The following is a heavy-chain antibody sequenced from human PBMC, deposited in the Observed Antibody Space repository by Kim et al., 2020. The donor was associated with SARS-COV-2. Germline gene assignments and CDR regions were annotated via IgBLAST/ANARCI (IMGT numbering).Heavy chain of an antibody. V-gene: IGHV3-33*01. D-gene: IGHD3-9*01. CDR2: IWYDGSNK. J-gene: IGHJ4*02. Sequence: GGSLRLSCAASGFTFSSYGMHWVRQAPGKGLEWVAVIWYDGSNKYYADSVKGRFIISRDNSKNTLYLQMNSLRAEDTAVYYCARDYDILTGYYFDYWGQGTLVTVSS. CDR3: ARDYDILTGYYFDY. CDR1: GFTFSSYG.